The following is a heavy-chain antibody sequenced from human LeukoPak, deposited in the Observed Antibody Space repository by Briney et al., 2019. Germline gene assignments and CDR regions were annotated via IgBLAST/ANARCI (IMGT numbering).Heavy chain of an antibody. D-gene: IGHD1-26*01. J-gene: IGHJ3*02. CDR2: INSNGGST. CDR1: GFTFSSYA. V-gene: IGHV3-64D*09. CDR3: VRGGDIVGTSRSAFDI. Sequence: PGGSLRLSCSASGFTFSSYAMYWVRQAPGKGLEFVSGINSNGGSTYYAASVKGRFIISRDNSKNTLYLQMSSLRGEDTAVYYCVRGGDIVGTSRSAFDIWGQGTMVTVSS.